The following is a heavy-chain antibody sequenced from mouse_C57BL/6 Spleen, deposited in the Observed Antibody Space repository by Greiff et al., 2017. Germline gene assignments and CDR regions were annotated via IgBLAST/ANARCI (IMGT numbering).Heavy chain of an antibody. J-gene: IGHJ4*01. CDR2: INPNNGGT. CDR1: GYTFTDYN. Sequence: EVKVVESGPELVKPGASVKMSCKASGYTFTDYNMHWVKQSHGKSLEWIGYINPNNGGTSYNQKFKGKATLTVNKSSSTAYMALRLLTSEDSAVYYCASPYYYGSSPYALDYWGQGTSVTVSS. V-gene: IGHV1-22*01. D-gene: IGHD1-1*01. CDR3: ASPYYYGSSPYALDY.